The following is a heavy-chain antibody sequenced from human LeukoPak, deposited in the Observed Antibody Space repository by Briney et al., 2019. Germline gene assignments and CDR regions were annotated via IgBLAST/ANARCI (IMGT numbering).Heavy chain of an antibody. V-gene: IGHV3-64*01. Sequence: AGGSLRLSCAASGFTFSSYAMHWVRQAPGKGLEYVSAISSNGGSTYYANSVKGRFTISRDNAKNSLYLQMNSLSAEDTAIYYCARDPQGGAFDMWGQGTMVTVSS. D-gene: IGHD3-16*01. J-gene: IGHJ3*02. CDR3: ARDPQGGAFDM. CDR1: GFTFSSYA. CDR2: ISSNGGST.